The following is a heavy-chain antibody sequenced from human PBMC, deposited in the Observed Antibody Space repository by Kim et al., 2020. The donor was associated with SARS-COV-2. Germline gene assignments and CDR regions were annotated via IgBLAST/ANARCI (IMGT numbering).Heavy chain of an antibody. Sequence: GGSLRLSCAASGFTVSSNYMSWVRQAPGKGLEWVSVIYSGGSTYYADSVKGRFTISRDNSKNTLYLQMNSLRAEDTAVYYCARKYYYDSSGYPDFFMDVWGQGTTVTVSS. V-gene: IGHV3-53*01. CDR1: GFTVSSNY. CDR3: ARKYYYDSSGYPDFFMDV. J-gene: IGHJ6*02. CDR2: IYSGGST. D-gene: IGHD3-22*01.